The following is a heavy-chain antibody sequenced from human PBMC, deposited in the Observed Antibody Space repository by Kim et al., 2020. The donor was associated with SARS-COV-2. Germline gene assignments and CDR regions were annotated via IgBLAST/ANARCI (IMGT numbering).Heavy chain of an antibody. J-gene: IGHJ6*02. D-gene: IGHD3-10*01. CDR3: AIDVARGLSFYYYGMDV. V-gene: IGHV3-11*05. Sequence: SVKGRFTISRDNAKNSLYLQMNSLRAEDTALYYCAIDVARGLSFYYYGMDVWGPGTTVTVSS.